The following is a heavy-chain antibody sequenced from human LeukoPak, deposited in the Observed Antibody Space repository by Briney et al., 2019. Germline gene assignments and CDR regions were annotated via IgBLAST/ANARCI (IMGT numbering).Heavy chain of an antibody. CDR1: GYTFTSYG. D-gene: IGHD2-21*02. J-gene: IGHJ4*02. CDR2: ISAYNGNT. V-gene: IGHV1-18*01. CDR3: ARERSDIVVVTAVFDY. Sequence: GASVKVSCKASGYTFTSYGISWVRQAPGQGLEWMGWISAYNGNTNYAQKLQGRVTMTTDTSTSTAYMELRSLRSDDTAVFYCARERSDIVVVTAVFDYWGQGTLVTVSS.